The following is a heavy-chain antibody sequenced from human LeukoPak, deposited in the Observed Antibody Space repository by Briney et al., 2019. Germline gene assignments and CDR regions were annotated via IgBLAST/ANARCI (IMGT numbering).Heavy chain of an antibody. CDR1: GGSFSGYY. CDR3: ARGPRIYDYVWGSYRYTRDLDY. V-gene: IGHV4-34*01. J-gene: IGHJ4*02. D-gene: IGHD3-16*02. Sequence: PSETLSLTCAVYGGSFSGYYWSWIRQPPGKGLEWIGEINHSGSTNYNPSLKSRVTISVDTSKNQFSLKLSSVTAADTAVYYCARGPRIYDYVWGSYRYTRDLDYWGQGTLVTVSS. CDR2: INHSGST.